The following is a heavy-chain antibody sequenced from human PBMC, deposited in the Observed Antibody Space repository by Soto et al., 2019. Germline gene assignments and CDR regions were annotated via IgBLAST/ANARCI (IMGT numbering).Heavy chain of an antibody. D-gene: IGHD3-22*01. V-gene: IGHV3-23*01. CDR3: AKEGGITMIVVATYNWFDP. CDR1: GFTFSSYA. Sequence: PGGSLRLSCAASGFTFSSYAMSWVRQAPGKGLEWVSAISGSGGSTYYADSVKGRFTISRDNSKNTLYLQMNSLRAEDTAVYYFAKEGGITMIVVATYNWFDPWGEGTLGTV. J-gene: IGHJ5*02. CDR2: ISGSGGST.